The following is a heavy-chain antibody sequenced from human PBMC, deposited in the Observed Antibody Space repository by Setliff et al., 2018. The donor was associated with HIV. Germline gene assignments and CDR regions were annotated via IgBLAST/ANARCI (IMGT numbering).Heavy chain of an antibody. D-gene: IGHD3-3*01. V-gene: IGHV3-73*01. CDR3: TRSYYGLDYY. J-gene: IGHJ4*02. Sequence: GSLRLSCEGSGFTFSDWTMHWVRQASGKGLEWVGRIRSRAKGYATEYGESVRGRFTISRDDSKNTVFLQMNGLKIEDTALYYCTRSYYGLDYYWGQGTLVTVSS. CDR1: GFTFSDWT. CDR2: IRSRAKGYAT.